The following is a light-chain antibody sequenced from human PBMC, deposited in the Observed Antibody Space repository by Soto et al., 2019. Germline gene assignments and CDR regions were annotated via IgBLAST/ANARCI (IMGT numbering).Light chain of an antibody. J-gene: IGKJ5*01. CDR2: DSS. V-gene: IGKV3-15*01. CDR3: QQYDDWPIT. CDR1: QSVSSY. Sequence: EVVMTQSPATLSVSPGETAPLSCRASQSVSSYLAWYQEKPGRAPRLLIHDSSTRAAGIPARVSGSGTGTDFTLTISSLQYEDLAIYYCQQYDDWPITFGQGTRLEIK.